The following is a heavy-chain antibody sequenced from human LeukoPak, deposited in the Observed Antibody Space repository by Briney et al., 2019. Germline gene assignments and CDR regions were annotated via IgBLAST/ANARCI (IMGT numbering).Heavy chain of an antibody. CDR2: IKQDGSEK. Sequence: AAGSLRLSCAASGFTFSSYWMSWVRQAPGKGLEWVANIKQDGSEKYYVDSVSGRFTIARATAKNSLYPQITRLTAEDTAVYYCARSRVRPYFDYWGQGTLVTVSS. J-gene: IGHJ4*02. CDR3: ARSRVRPYFDY. CDR1: GFTFSSYW. V-gene: IGHV3-7*01. D-gene: IGHD1-1*01.